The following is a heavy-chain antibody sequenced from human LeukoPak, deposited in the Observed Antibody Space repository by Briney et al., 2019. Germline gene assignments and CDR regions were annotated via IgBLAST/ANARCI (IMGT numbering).Heavy chain of an antibody. Sequence: GGSLRLSCAASGFTVSSNYMSWVRQAPGKGLEWVSVIYSGGSTYYADSVKGRFTISRDNSKNTLYLQMNSLRAEDTAVYYCARDLYSSGWYSRDNWFDPWGQGTLVTVSS. CDR2: IYSGGST. D-gene: IGHD6-19*01. CDR1: GFTVSSNY. V-gene: IGHV3-53*01. CDR3: ARDLYSSGWYSRDNWFDP. J-gene: IGHJ5*02.